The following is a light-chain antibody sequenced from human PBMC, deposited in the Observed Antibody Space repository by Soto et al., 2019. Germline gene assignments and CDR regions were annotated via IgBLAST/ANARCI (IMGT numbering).Light chain of an antibody. CDR1: QSVSSN. Sequence: DIVLTQSPGTLSLSPGERATLSCRASQSVSSNLAWYQQKPGQAPRLLIYGASTRATGIPARFSGSGSGTEFTLTISSLQPEDFATYYCQQSYSTPITFGQGTRLEIK. CDR3: QQSYSTPIT. V-gene: IGKV3-15*01. J-gene: IGKJ5*01. CDR2: GAS.